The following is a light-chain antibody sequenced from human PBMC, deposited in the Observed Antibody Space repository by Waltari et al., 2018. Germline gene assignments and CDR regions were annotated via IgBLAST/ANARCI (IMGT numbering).Light chain of an antibody. CDR3: QSYDTSLSVV. Sequence: QAVLTPPPSVSGAPGQRVTIPCTGSSSNIGAGYDVHWYQQVPRRAPKLLIYGNNNRPSGVPDRFFGSTSGTSASLAITGLQADDEADYYCQSYDTSLSVVFGGGTKLTVL. V-gene: IGLV1-40*01. J-gene: IGLJ3*02. CDR2: GNN. CDR1: SSNIGAGYD.